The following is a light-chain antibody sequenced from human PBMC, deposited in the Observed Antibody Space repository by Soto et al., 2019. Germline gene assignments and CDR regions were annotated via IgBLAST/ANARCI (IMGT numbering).Light chain of an antibody. CDR1: QGISSY. CDR2: AAS. J-gene: IGKJ1*01. Sequence: AIRMTQSPSSLSASTGDSVTITCRASQGISSYLAWYQQKQGKAPKLXIYAASTLQSGVPSRFSGSGSGTDFTLTISCLQYEDFATYYCQQYYSYPPTFGQGTKVDIK. CDR3: QQYYSYPPT. V-gene: IGKV1-8*01.